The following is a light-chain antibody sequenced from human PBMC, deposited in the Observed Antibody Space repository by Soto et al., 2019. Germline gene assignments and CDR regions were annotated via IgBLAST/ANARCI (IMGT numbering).Light chain of an antibody. CDR3: SSYTSGSTLVV. Sequence: QSALTQPASVSGSPGQSITISCTGTSSDVGGYNYVSWYQQHPGKAPKLMIYEVSNRPSEVSNRFSGSKSGNTAALTISGLQAEDEGTSSCSSYTSGSTLVVFGGGTKLTVL. CDR1: SSDVGGYNY. J-gene: IGLJ2*01. V-gene: IGLV2-14*01. CDR2: EVS.